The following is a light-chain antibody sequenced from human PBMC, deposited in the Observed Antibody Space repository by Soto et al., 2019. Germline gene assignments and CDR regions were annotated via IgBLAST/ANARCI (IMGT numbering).Light chain of an antibody. CDR1: SSDVGAYDF. Sequence: QSVLTQPASVSGSPGQSITISCTGTSSDVGAYDFVSWYQHSPGKAPKLVTFDVTHRPPGISDRFSGSKSANTASLTISGLQAEDEAFYYCCSYAGTMTYVFGTGTKLTVL. J-gene: IGLJ1*01. CDR2: DVT. CDR3: CSYAGTMTYV. V-gene: IGLV2-23*02.